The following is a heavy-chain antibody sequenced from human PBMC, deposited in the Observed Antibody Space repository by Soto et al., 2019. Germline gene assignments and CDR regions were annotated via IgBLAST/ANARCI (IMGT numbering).Heavy chain of an antibody. CDR2: IWYDGVKN. CDR1: GFTFSNYG. D-gene: IGHD3-16*01. V-gene: IGHV3-33*01. J-gene: IGHJ4*02. CDR3: ARDGDVNTGFGKDY. Sequence: GGSLRLSCAASGFTFSNYGMHWVRQAPGKGLEWVAFIWYDGVKNYYAESVKGRFAISRDNSKNTLYLQMNSLRVEDTAVYYCARDGDVNTGFGKDYWGQGTLVTVSS.